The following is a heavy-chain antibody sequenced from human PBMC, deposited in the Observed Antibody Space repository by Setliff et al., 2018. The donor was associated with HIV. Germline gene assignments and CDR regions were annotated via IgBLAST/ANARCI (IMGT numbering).Heavy chain of an antibody. CDR3: ARGAELLWFGELHNIPYFDY. CDR2: VYSTGSI. V-gene: IGHV4-59*01. CDR1: GGSMSRFY. Sequence: NPSETLSLTCTVSGGSMSRFYWTWIRQPPGKGLEWIGFVYSTGSINYSPSFRGRLTISVDTSKNQFSLKLSSVTAADTAVYYCARGAELLWFGELHNIPYFDYWGQGTLVTVSS. J-gene: IGHJ4*02. D-gene: IGHD3-10*01.